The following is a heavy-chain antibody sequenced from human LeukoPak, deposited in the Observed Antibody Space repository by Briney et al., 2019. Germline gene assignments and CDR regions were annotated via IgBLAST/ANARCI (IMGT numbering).Heavy chain of an antibody. V-gene: IGHV1-8*01. Sequence: ASVKVSCKASGYTFTSYDINWVRQATGQGLEWMGWMNPNNGNTGYAQKFQGRVTMTRNTSISTAYMELSSLRSEDTAVYYCARGPTKYYYDSSGYYGYWGQGTLVTVSS. J-gene: IGHJ4*02. CDR3: ARGPTKYYYDSSGYYGY. CDR1: GYTFTSYD. CDR2: MNPNNGNT. D-gene: IGHD3-22*01.